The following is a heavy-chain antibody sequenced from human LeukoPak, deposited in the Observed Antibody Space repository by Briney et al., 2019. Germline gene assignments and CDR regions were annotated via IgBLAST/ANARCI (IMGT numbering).Heavy chain of an antibody. J-gene: IGHJ4*02. V-gene: IGHV3-48*03. CDR3: AKEIWPTVTTPGHTHFDY. CDR1: GFTFSSYE. D-gene: IGHD4-17*01. CDR2: ISSSGSTI. Sequence: GGSLRLSCAASGFTFSSYEMNWVRQAPGKGLEWVSYISSSGSTIYYADSVKGRFTISRDNAKNSLYLQMNSLRAEDTAVYYCAKEIWPTVTTPGHTHFDYWGQGTLVTVSS.